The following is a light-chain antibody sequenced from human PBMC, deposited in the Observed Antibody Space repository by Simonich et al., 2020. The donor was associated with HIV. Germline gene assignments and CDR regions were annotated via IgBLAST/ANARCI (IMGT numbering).Light chain of an antibody. CDR1: SSDVGGYNY. Sequence: QSALTQPASVSGSPGQSITISCTGTSSDVGGYNYVSWYQQHPGKAPKLMIYDVSKRPSGVSNRFSGSKSGNTASLTISWLQAEDEADYYCCSYAGNSTWVFGGGTKLTVL. J-gene: IGLJ3*02. CDR3: CSYAGNSTWV. CDR2: DVS. V-gene: IGLV2-14*03.